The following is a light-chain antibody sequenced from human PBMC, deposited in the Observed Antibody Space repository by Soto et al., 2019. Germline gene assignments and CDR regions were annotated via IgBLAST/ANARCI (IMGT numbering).Light chain of an antibody. Sequence: DIQMTQSPSSVSASVGDRITITCRASQDINIWLTWYQQRPGRAPKLLIYGGSTFQPGVPPRFSGSGSGTEFILTISSLQPEDFATYFCLQTNSFPFTFGAGTKVDIK. CDR2: GGS. J-gene: IGKJ4*02. CDR3: LQTNSFPFT. CDR1: QDINIW. V-gene: IGKV1-12*02.